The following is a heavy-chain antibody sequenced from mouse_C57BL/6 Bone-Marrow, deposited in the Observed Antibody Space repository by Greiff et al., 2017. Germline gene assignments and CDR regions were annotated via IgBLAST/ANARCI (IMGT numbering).Heavy chain of an antibody. D-gene: IGHD3-1*01. CDR1: GYTFTSYW. CDR2: IYPGSGST. Sequence: QVQLQQPGAELVKPGASVKMSCKASGYTFTSYWITWVTQRPGQGLEWIGDIYPGSGSTNYNEKFKSTATLTVDTTSSTASMQLSSLTSEDSAGYYCARWGLLRPFAYWGQGTLVTVSA. J-gene: IGHJ3*01. V-gene: IGHV1-55*01. CDR3: ARWGLLRPFAY.